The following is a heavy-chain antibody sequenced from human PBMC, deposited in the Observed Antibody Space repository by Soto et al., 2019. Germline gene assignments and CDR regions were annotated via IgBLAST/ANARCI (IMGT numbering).Heavy chain of an antibody. CDR1: TGYA. Sequence: GGSLRLSCTALTGYAMSWVRRGPGKGLEWISTISPTGNTHYADSVEGRFTISKDDSKNTFYLQMNNLRADDTGVYYCAKDPSTGHADLWGQGTLVTVSS. J-gene: IGHJ5*02. CDR2: ISPTGNT. CDR3: AKDPSTGHADL. D-gene: IGHD3-9*01. V-gene: IGHV3-23*01.